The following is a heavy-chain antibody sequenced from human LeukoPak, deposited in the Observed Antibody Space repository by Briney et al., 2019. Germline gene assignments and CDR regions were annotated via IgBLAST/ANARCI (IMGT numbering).Heavy chain of an antibody. D-gene: IGHD2-15*01. V-gene: IGHV3-23*01. CDR3: AKVWDVVVVVAATYFDY. Sequence: GGSLRLSCAASWFTFSSYAMSWVRQAPGKGLEWVSAISGSGGSTYYAVSVKRRSTTSRDNSTNTPYLQMNSMRAEDTAVYYCAKVWDVVVVVAATYFDYWGQGTLVTVSS. J-gene: IGHJ4*02. CDR1: WFTFSSYA. CDR2: ISGSGGST.